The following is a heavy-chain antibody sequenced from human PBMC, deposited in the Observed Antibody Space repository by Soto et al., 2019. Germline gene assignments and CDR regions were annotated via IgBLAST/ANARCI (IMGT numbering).Heavy chain of an antibody. CDR3: AGGYYDFWSGYPNWFDP. D-gene: IGHD3-3*01. CDR1: GGSIISYY. V-gene: IGHV4-59*01. CDR2: IYYSGST. Sequence: PSETLSLTCTVSGGSIISYYWIFIRHPPWKGLEWIGYIYYSGSTNYNPSLKSRVTISVDTSKNQFSLKLSSVTAADTAVYYCAGGYYDFWSGYPNWFDPWGQGTLVTVSS. J-gene: IGHJ5*02.